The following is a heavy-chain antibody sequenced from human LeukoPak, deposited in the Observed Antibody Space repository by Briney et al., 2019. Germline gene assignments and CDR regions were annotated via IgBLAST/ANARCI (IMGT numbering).Heavy chain of an antibody. V-gene: IGHV1-69*04. Sequence: SVKVSCKASGGTFSSYAISWVRQAPGQGLEWMGRIIPILGIANYAQKFQGRVTITADKSTSTAYMELSSLRSEDTAVYYCARGKGQWLVGDENYFDYWGQGTLVTVSS. J-gene: IGHJ4*02. CDR2: IIPILGIA. CDR3: ARGKGQWLVGDENYFDY. D-gene: IGHD6-19*01. CDR1: GGTFSSYA.